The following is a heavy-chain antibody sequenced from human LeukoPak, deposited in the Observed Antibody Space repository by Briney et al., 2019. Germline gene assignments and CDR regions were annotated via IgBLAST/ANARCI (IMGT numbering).Heavy chain of an antibody. V-gene: IGHV4-34*01. CDR3: ARGDCSSTSCYTFDY. CDR2: INHSGST. Sequence: SETLSLTCAVYGGSFSGYYWSWIRQPPGKGLEWIGEINHSGSTNYNPSLKSRVTISVDTSKNQFPLKLSSVTAADTAVYYCARGDCSSTSCYTFDYWGQGTLVTVSS. D-gene: IGHD2-2*02. J-gene: IGHJ4*02. CDR1: GGSFSGYY.